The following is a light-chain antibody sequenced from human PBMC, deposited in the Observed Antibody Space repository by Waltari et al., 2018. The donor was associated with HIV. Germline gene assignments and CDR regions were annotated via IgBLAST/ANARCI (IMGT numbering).Light chain of an antibody. V-gene: IGLV1-51*01. CDR1: SSNIGNDY. J-gene: IGLJ3*02. CDR2: DNN. CDR3: GTWDHRLSAGV. Sequence: QSVLTQPPSVSAAPGQKVTISCSGSSSNIGNDYVYWYQHVPGAAPKLLIYDNNKRPSGIPDRFSGSKSGTSATLGITGLQTGDEADYYCGTWDHRLSAGVFGGGTKLTVL.